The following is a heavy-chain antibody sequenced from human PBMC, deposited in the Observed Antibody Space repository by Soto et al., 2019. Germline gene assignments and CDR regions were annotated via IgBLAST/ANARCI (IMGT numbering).Heavy chain of an antibody. Sequence: ASVKVSCKASGYTFTNNVIHWLRQAPGQTLEWMGWIHTAKGNTKYSQKFEARVTLTRDKAASTAYMELNSLRSDDTAVYYCARDPIWTYTWNYARLNYLDPWGQGTLVTVS. CDR1: GYTFTNNV. CDR3: ARDPIWTYTWNYARLNYLDP. CDR2: IHTAKGNT. V-gene: IGHV1-3*04. D-gene: IGHD1-7*01. J-gene: IGHJ5*02.